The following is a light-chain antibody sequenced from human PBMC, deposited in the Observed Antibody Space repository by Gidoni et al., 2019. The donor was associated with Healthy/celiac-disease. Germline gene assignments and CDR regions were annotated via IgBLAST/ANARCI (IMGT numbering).Light chain of an antibody. Sequence: ELVLTQSPATLSLSPGERATLSCRASQSVSSYLAWYKQKPGQAPRLLIDDASNRATGIPARFSGSGSGTDFTLTISSLEPEDFAVYYCQQRSNWPLITFGQGTRLEIK. J-gene: IGKJ5*01. CDR2: DAS. CDR3: QQRSNWPLIT. CDR1: QSVSSY. V-gene: IGKV3-11*01.